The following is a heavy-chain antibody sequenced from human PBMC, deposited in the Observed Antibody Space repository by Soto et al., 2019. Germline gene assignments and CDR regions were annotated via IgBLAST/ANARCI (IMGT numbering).Heavy chain of an antibody. J-gene: IGHJ4*02. V-gene: IGHV3-74*01. CDR1: GFTFSIYW. D-gene: IGHD1-7*01. CDR2: IKTDGSIT. CDR3: AKDMNYIPEY. Sequence: PGGTPGLSCASSGFTFSIYWMYWVRQAPGKGMVWVSRIKTDGSITSYADSVKGRFTVSRENARDMLYLQMNSLIGEDTAVYTCAKDMNYIPEYWGQGTLVAVSS.